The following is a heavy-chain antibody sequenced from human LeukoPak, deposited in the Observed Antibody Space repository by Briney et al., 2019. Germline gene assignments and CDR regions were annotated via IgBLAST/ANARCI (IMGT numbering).Heavy chain of an antibody. CDR2: IYTSGST. Sequence: PSQTLSLTCAVSGGSISSGGYSWSWIRQPPGKGLEWIGRIYTSGSTNYNPSLKSRVTISVDTSKNQFSLKLSSVTAADTAVYYCAREPIVGGTSKFDYWGQGTLVTVSS. D-gene: IGHD1-26*01. J-gene: IGHJ4*02. V-gene: IGHV4-61*02. CDR1: GGSISSGGYS. CDR3: AREPIVGGTSKFDY.